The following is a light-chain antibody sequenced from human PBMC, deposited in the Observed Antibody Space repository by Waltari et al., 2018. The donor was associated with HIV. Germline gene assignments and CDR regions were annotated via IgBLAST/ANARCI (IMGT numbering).Light chain of an antibody. CDR3: ATWDDSLSGVV. V-gene: IGLV1-47*01. CDR1: SSNIGSNS. CDR2: RDN. J-gene: IGLJ2*01. Sequence: QSVLTQPPSASGTPGQRVTISCSGSSSNIGSNSVYWYQQLPGTAPKLLIYRDNQRPYGVPDRCAGSKSGTSASLAISGLRSDDEADYYCATWDDSLSGVVFGGGTKVTVL.